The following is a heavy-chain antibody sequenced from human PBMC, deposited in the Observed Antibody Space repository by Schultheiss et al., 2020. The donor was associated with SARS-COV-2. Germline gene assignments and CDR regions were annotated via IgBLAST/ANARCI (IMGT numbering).Heavy chain of an antibody. CDR3: ARDREVGANWFDP. D-gene: IGHD1-26*01. V-gene: IGHV4-61*02. Sequence: SETLSLTCTVSGGSISSSSYYWGWIRQPAGKGLEWIGRIYTSGSTNYNPSLKSRVTMSVDTSKNQFSLKLSSVTAADTAVYYCARDREVGANWFDPWGQGTLVTVSS. CDR2: IYTSGST. J-gene: IGHJ5*02. CDR1: GGSISSSSYY.